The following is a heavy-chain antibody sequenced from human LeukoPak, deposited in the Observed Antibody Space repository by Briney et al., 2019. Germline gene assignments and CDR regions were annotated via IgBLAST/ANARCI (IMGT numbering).Heavy chain of an antibody. D-gene: IGHD6-19*01. CDR1: GFTFGNYG. J-gene: IGHJ4*02. Sequence: PGRSLRLSCAASGFTFGNYGMHWVRQAPGRGLEWVAVIWYDGSKRYYADSVMGRFTISRDNSKNTLYLEISSLRDEDTGVYYCSATDHFSTGWADYWGKGVLVTVSS. V-gene: IGHV3-33*01. CDR3: SATDHFSTGWADY. CDR2: IWYDGSKR.